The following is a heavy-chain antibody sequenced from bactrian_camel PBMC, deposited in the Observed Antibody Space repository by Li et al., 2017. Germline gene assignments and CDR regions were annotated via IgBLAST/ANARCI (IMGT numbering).Heavy chain of an antibody. CDR2: MSASSV. J-gene: IGHJ4*01. V-gene: IGHV3S53*01. Sequence: HVQLVESGGGSVRAGGSLTLYCAAARFFPCMGWFRQAPGNRREGLASMSASSVKYADSLAGRLYIYKHLGNRTLNLQIDSLQPEDTAMYYCGADPVAGANCDTNLDFPYQGQGTQVTVS. CDR1: RFFPC. D-gene: IGHD3*01.